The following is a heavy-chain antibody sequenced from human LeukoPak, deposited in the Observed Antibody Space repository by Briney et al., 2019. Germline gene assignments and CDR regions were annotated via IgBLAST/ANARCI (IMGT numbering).Heavy chain of an antibody. CDR2: ISYDGRNT. D-gene: IGHD2-15*01. J-gene: IGHJ4*02. CDR3: ARADTPYVVLVGFDY. V-gene: IGHV3-30*04. CDR1: GFNFNTYA. Sequence: GRSLRLSCAASGFNFNTYAMNWVRQAPGKGLEWEALISYDGRNTYYADSMKGRFTISRDNSKNILYLQMNSLNSVDTALYYCARADTPYVVLVGFDYWGQGTLVTVSS.